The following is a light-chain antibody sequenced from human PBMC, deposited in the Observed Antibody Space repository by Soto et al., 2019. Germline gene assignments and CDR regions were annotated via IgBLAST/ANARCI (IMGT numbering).Light chain of an antibody. J-gene: IGLJ2*01. V-gene: IGLV1-44*01. CDR2: NNN. CDR3: AVWDDSLNGVL. CDR1: GSNFGGNL. Sequence: QPVLTQSPSTSGTPGRGATIFCSGSGSNFGGNLVNWYKQMPGTAPKLLIYNNNQRPSGVPDRFSGSKSGTSASLAISGLQSEDEADYYCAVWDDSLNGVLFGGGTQLTVL.